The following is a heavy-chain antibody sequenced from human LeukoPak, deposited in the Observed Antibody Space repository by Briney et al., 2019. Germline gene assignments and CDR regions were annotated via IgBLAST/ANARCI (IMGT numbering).Heavy chain of an antibody. CDR2: IRYDGNNK. CDR3: AKGSGSYLSQLYYFDY. Sequence: GGSLRLSCAASGFTFSDYYMSWVRQAPGKGLEWVAFIRYDGNNKYYADSVKGRFTVSRDNSKNTLYLQMNSLRAEDTAVYYCAKGSGSYLSQLYYFDYWGQGTLVTVSS. D-gene: IGHD1-26*01. V-gene: IGHV3-30*02. J-gene: IGHJ4*02. CDR1: GFTFSDYY.